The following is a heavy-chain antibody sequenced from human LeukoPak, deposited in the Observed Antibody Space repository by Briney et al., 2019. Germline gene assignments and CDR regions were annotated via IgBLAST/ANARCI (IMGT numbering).Heavy chain of an antibody. CDR3: TTVGNYCGGDCQEETKNFQH. Sequence: GGSLRLSCTVSGFTFGDYAMSWFRQAPGKGLEWVGRIKSKTDGGTTDYAAPVKGRFTISRDDSKNMLYLQMNSLKTEDTAVYYCTTVGNYCGGDCQEETKNFQHWGQGTLVIVSS. V-gene: IGHV3-15*01. J-gene: IGHJ1*01. CDR2: IKSKTDGGTT. D-gene: IGHD2-21*02. CDR1: GFTFGDYA.